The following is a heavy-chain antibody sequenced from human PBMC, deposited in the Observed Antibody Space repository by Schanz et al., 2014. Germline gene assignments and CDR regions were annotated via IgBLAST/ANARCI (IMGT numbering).Heavy chain of an antibody. D-gene: IGHD1-26*01. CDR2: ISYGTSYI. V-gene: IGHV3-21*04. CDR3: ARNRGSGGQNWYFDL. Sequence: EMQLLESGGGLIQPGGSLRLSCAASGFTFSTHAMSWVRQAPGKGLEWVSSISYGTSYIYYAESVKGRFTISRDNTKNSLFLQLNSLRADDTAVYYCARNRGSGGQNWYFDLWGRGTLVTVSS. CDR1: GFTFSTHA. J-gene: IGHJ2*01.